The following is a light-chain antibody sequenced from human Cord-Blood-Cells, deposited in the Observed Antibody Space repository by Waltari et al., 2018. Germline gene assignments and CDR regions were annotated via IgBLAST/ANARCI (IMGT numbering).Light chain of an antibody. J-gene: IGLJ3*02. Sequence: QSVLTQPPSASGTPGQRVTISCSGSSSNIGSNYVYWYQQLTGTAPKLTIYRKNQRPSGVPDRFSGSKSGTSASLAISGLRSEDEADYYCAAWDDSLSGPVFGGGTKLTVL. CDR2: RKN. V-gene: IGLV1-47*01. CDR3: AAWDDSLSGPV. CDR1: SSNIGSNY.